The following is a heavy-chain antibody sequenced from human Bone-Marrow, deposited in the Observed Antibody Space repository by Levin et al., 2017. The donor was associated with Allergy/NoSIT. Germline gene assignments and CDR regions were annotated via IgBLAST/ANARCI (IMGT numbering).Heavy chain of an antibody. J-gene: IGHJ4*02. Sequence: PGGSLRLSCAASGFTFSSYGMHWVRQAPGKGLEWVAVIWYDGNNKNYADSVKGRFTISRDNSKNTLYLQMNSLRAEDTAVYYCARESDTSMVPSFAHWGQGTLVTVSS. CDR2: IWYDGNNK. V-gene: IGHV3-33*01. D-gene: IGHD5-18*01. CDR1: GFTFSSYG. CDR3: ARESDTSMVPSFAH.